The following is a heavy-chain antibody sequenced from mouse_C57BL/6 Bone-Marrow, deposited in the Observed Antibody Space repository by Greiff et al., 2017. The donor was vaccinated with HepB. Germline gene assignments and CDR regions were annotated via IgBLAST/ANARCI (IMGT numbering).Heavy chain of an antibody. D-gene: IGHD1-1*01. Sequence: EVKLMESGGGLVQPKGSLKLSCAASGFSFNTYAMNWVRQAPGKGLEWVARIRSKSNNYVTYYADSVKDRFTISRDDSESMLYLQMNNLKTEDTAMYYCVRQDYGSSYWYFDVWGTGTTVTVSS. CDR3: VRQDYGSSYWYFDV. CDR1: GFSFNTYA. V-gene: IGHV10-1*01. J-gene: IGHJ1*03. CDR2: IRSKSNNYVT.